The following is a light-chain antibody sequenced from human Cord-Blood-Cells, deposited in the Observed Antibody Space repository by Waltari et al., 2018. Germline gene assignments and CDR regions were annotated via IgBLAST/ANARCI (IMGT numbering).Light chain of an antibody. CDR2: LGS. Sequence: DIVMTQSPPSLPVTPGEPASISCRPSQSLLHSNGYNYLDWYLQKPGQSPQLLIYLGSNRASGVPDRFSGSGSGTDFTLKISRVEAEDVGVYYCMQALQTPFTFGPGTKVDIK. CDR1: QSLLHSNGYNY. J-gene: IGKJ3*01. CDR3: MQALQTPFT. V-gene: IGKV2-28*01.